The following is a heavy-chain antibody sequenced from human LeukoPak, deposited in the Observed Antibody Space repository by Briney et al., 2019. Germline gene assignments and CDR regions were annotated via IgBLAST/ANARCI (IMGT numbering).Heavy chain of an antibody. V-gene: IGHV3-30-3*01. CDR1: GFTFSSYA. D-gene: IGHD6-19*01. Sequence: PGGSLRLSCAASGFTFSSYAMHWVRQAPGKGLEWVAVISYDGSNKYYADSVKGRFTISRDNSKNTLYLQMNSLRAEDTAVYYCAKDGPSSGWSHLDYWGQGSLVTVSS. J-gene: IGHJ4*02. CDR2: ISYDGSNK. CDR3: AKDGPSSGWSHLDY.